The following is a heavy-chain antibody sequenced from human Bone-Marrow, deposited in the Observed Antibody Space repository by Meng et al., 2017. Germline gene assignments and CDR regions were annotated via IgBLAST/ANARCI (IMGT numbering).Heavy chain of an antibody. Sequence: QVQLVQFGAEVKEPGASVKLSCKASGYTFTGYYMHWVRQAPGQGLEWMGRINPNSGGTNYAQKFQGRVTMTRDTPISTAYMELSRLRSDDTAVYYCARDLTGDEDYWGQGTLVTVSS. CDR3: ARDLTGDEDY. J-gene: IGHJ4*02. CDR1: GYTFTGYY. CDR2: INPNSGGT. V-gene: IGHV1-2*06. D-gene: IGHD7-27*01.